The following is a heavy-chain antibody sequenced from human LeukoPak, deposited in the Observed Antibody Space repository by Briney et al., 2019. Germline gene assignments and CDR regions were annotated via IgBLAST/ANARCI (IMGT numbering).Heavy chain of an antibody. CDR2: ISYSGTT. CDR1: GGSVSSVTYY. CDR3: ARDGDY. V-gene: IGHV4-61*01. J-gene: IGHJ4*02. Sequence: SETLSLTCTVSGGSVSSVTYYWHWIRQPPGKGLEWIGYISYSGTTNYNPSDKSRVIISVDTSKNQFSLKLSSVTAADTAVYYCARDGDYWGQGTLVTVSS.